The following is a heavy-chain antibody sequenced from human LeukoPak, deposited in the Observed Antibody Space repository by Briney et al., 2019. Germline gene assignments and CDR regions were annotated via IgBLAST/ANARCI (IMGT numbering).Heavy chain of an antibody. Sequence: GGSLRLSCAASGFTFSNYGMHWVRQAPGKGLEWVANIEPDGSEKYYVDSVKGRFTISRDNAKNSVYLQMSSLRAEDTAVYYCARGRPTPSWGQGTLVTVSS. D-gene: IGHD4-23*01. CDR2: IEPDGSEK. CDR1: GFTFSNYG. V-gene: IGHV3-7*04. J-gene: IGHJ5*02. CDR3: ARGRPTPS.